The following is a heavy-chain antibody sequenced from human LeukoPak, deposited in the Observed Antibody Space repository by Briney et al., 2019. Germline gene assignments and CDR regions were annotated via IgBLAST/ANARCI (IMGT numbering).Heavy chain of an antibody. Sequence: LSLTCTVSGGSISSYYWSWIRQAPGKGLEWVSYIGFSDTTIYYADSVKGRFTISRDNTKKSLYLHMNSLRAEDTAVYYCARGNALWDYWGQGTLVTVSS. V-gene: IGHV3-11*04. J-gene: IGHJ4*02. CDR2: IGFSDTTI. D-gene: IGHD2-8*01. CDR1: GGSISSYY. CDR3: ARGNALWDY.